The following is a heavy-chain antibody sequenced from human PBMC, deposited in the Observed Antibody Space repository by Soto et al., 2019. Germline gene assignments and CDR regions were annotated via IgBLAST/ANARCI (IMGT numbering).Heavy chain of an antibody. J-gene: IGHJ4*02. CDR2: IYHSGST. Sequence: QVQLQESGPGLVKPSGTLSLTCAVSSGSISSSNWWSWVRQPPGKGLEWIGEIYHSGSTNYNPSLKSRVTISVDKSKNQFSLKLSSVTAADTAVYYCARERNGYCSSTSCYGDHYYGSGFDYWGQGTLVTVSS. D-gene: IGHD2-2*01. V-gene: IGHV4-4*02. CDR1: SGSISSSNW. CDR3: ARERNGYCSSTSCYGDHYYGSGFDY.